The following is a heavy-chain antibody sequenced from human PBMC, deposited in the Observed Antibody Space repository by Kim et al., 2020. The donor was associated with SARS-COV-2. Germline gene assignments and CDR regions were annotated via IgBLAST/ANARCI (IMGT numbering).Heavy chain of an antibody. V-gene: IGHV3-49*04. CDR2: IRSKAYGGTT. CDR3: THPRWGGVKSAMNYYYYGMDV. Sequence: GGSLRLSCTASGFTFGDYAMSWVRQAPGKGLEWVGFIRSKAYGGTTEYAASVKGRFTISRDDSKSIAYLQMNSLKTEDTAVYYCTHPRWGGVKSAMNYYYYGMDVWGQGTTVTVSS. J-gene: IGHJ6*02. D-gene: IGHD2-8*02. CDR1: GFTFGDYA.